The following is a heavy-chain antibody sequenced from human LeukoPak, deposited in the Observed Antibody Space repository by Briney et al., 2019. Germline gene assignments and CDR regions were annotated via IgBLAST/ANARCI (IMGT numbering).Heavy chain of an antibody. D-gene: IGHD3-9*01. V-gene: IGHV4-59*01. CDR3: ARGQYDILTGYYTFFDY. Sequence: PSETLSLTCTVSGGSISSYYWSWIRQPPGKGLEWIGYIYYSGSTNYNPSLKSRVTISVDTSKNQFSLKRSSVTAADTAVYYCARGQYDILTGYYTFFDYWGQGTLVTVSS. CDR2: IYYSGST. CDR1: GGSISSYY. J-gene: IGHJ4*02.